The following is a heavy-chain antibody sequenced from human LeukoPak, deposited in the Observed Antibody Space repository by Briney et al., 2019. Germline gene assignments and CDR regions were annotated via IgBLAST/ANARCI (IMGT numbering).Heavy chain of an antibody. CDR3: AREQWLAKFDNWFDP. V-gene: IGHV3-7*01. CDR2: IKQDGSEK. D-gene: IGHD6-19*01. CDR1: GFTFSSYW. Sequence: GGSLRLSCAASGFTFSSYWMSWVRQAPGKGLERVANIKQDGSEKYYVDSVKGRFTISRDNAKNSLYLQMNSLRAEDTAVYYCAREQWLAKFDNWFDPWGQGTLVTVSS. J-gene: IGHJ5*02.